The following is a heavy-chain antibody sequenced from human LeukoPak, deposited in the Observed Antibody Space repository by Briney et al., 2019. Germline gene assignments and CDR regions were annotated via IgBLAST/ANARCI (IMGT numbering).Heavy chain of an antibody. J-gene: IGHJ2*01. CDR1: GGSISSYY. CDR3: ARGPHSSGQQRRTFAAGYFDL. D-gene: IGHD6-19*01. Sequence: SSETLSLTCTVSGGSISSYYWSWIRQPPGQGLEWIGYIYYSGSTNYNPSLKSRVTISVDTSKNQFSLKLSSVTAADTAVYYCARGPHSSGQQRRTFAAGYFDLWGRGTLVTVSS. V-gene: IGHV4-59*01. CDR2: IYYSGST.